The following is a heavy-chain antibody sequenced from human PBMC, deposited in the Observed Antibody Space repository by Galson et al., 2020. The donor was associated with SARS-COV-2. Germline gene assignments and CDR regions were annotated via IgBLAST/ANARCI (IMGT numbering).Heavy chain of an antibody. Sequence: GGSLRLSCAASGFTFSNYVMHWVRQAPDKGPEWVAVISSDGSNSFYADSLKGRFTISRDNSKSTLYLQMNSLRAEDTAVYYCARGGEWKLPYYFDYWGQGTLVTVSS. D-gene: IGHD1-26*01. CDR1: GFTFSNYV. CDR3: ARGGEWKLPYYFDY. J-gene: IGHJ4*02. V-gene: IGHV3-30*04. CDR2: ISSDGSNS.